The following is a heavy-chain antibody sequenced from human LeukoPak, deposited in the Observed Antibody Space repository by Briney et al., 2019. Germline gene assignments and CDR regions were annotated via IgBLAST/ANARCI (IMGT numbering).Heavy chain of an antibody. J-gene: IGHJ6*02. CDR3: AAGVWGSNYYYYGMDV. V-gene: IGHV1-58*01. D-gene: IGHD7-27*01. CDR1: GFTFTSSA. CDR2: IVVGSGNT. Sequence: SVKVSCKASGFTFTSSAVQWVRQARGQRLEWIGWIVVGSGNTNYAQKFQERVIITRDMSTSTAYMELSSLRSEDTAVYYCAAGVWGSNYYYYGMDVWGRGTTVTVSS.